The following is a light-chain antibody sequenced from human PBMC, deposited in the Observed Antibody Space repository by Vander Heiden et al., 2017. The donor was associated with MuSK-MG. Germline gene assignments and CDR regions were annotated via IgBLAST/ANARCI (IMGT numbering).Light chain of an antibody. Sequence: DIQMTHSPSSLSASVGGRVTITCPASHSISSYLNWYQQKPGKAPKLLIYAAASLQSGVPSRFSGSGSGTDFTLTISSLQPEDFATDYCQQSYSTPRLTFGGGTKVEIK. CDR3: QQSYSTPRLT. CDR1: HSISSY. J-gene: IGKJ4*01. V-gene: IGKV1-39*01. CDR2: AAA.